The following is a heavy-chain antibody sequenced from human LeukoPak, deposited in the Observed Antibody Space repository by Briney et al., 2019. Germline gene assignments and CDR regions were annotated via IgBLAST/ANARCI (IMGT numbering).Heavy chain of an antibody. Sequence: ASVKVSCKASVYTFTGYDMHWVRQAPGQGLEWMGWINPNSGGTNSAQKFQGRVTMTRDTSISTAYLELSRLRSDDTAVYYCARPWRSDYWYFDLWGRGTLVTVSS. D-gene: IGHD3-3*01. CDR2: INPNSGGT. CDR3: ARPWRSDYWYFDL. CDR1: VYTFTGYD. J-gene: IGHJ2*01. V-gene: IGHV1-2*02.